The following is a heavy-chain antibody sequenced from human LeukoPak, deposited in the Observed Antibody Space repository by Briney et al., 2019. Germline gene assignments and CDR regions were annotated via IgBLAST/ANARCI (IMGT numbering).Heavy chain of an antibody. Sequence: SVKVSCNASGGTFRDYSISWVRQAPGQGLEWMGSLIPLSGAPKYAQKFQGRVTISADESTSTAYMELSSLRSEDTAVYYCERDKLGINWFDPWGQGTLVTVSS. CDR2: LIPLSGAP. D-gene: IGHD7-27*01. J-gene: IGHJ5*02. CDR3: ERDKLGINWFDP. CDR1: GGTFRDYS. V-gene: IGHV1-69*15.